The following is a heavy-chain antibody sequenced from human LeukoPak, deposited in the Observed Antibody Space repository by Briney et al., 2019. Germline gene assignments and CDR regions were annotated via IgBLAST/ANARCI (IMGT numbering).Heavy chain of an antibody. J-gene: IGHJ4*02. D-gene: IGHD3-16*01. CDR2: IIPIFGTA. CDR3: ARTPPRGLIDY. CDR1: GGTFSSYA. Sequence: GASVKVSCKASGGTFSSYAISWVRQAPGQGLEWMGGIIPIFGTANYAQKFQGRVTITADKSTSTAYMELSSLRSEDTAVYYCARTPPRGLIDYWGQGTLVTVSS. V-gene: IGHV1-69*06.